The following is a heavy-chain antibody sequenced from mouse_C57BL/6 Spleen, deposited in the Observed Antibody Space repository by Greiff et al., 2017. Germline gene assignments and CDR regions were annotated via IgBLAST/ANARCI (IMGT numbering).Heavy chain of an antibody. J-gene: IGHJ4*01. Sequence: EVQLVESGGGLVQPGGSMKLSCAASGFTFSDAWMDWVRQSPGKGLEWVAEIRNKANSHATYYAESVKGRFTISRDDSKSSVYLQMKGLRAEDTGIYYCSGDGYGALDYWGQGTSVTVSS. V-gene: IGHV6-6*01. CDR2: IRNKANSHAT. CDR1: GFTFSDAW. CDR3: SGDGYGALDY. D-gene: IGHD2-3*01.